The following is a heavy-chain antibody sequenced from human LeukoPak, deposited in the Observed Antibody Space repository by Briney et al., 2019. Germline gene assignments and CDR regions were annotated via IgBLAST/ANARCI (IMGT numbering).Heavy chain of an antibody. J-gene: IGHJ4*02. CDR2: ISAYNGNT. Sequence: ASVKVSCKASGYTFTSYGISWVRQAPGQGLEWMGWISAYNGNTNYAQKLQGRVTMTTDTSTSTAYMELRSLRSDDTAVYYCARESAYYYDSSGYLDYWGRGTLVTVSS. CDR1: GYTFTSYG. CDR3: ARESAYYYDSSGYLDY. D-gene: IGHD3-22*01. V-gene: IGHV1-18*01.